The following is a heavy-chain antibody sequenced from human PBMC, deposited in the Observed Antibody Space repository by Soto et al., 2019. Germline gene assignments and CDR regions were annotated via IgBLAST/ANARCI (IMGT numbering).Heavy chain of an antibody. J-gene: IGHJ4*02. CDR1: GFTFSSYA. V-gene: IGHV3-23*01. Sequence: PGGSLRLSCAASGFTFSSYARNWVRQAPGKGLEWVSVISGSGDSTYYADSVKGRFTISRDNSKNTLYLQMNSLRAEDTAVYYCARRGPGTYFDYWGQGTLLTVSS. CDR2: ISGSGDST. CDR3: ARRGPGTYFDY. D-gene: IGHD6-13*01.